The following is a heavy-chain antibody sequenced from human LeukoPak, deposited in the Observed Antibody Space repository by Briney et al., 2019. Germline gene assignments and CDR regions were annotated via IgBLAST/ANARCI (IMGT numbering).Heavy chain of an antibody. Sequence: GGSLRLSCAASGFTFSSYAMSWVRQAPGKGLEWVSAISGSGGSTYYADSVKGRFTISRDNSKNTLYLQMNSLRAEDTAVYYCAREYGIAVAGSQGPGYWGQGTLVTVSS. J-gene: IGHJ4*02. V-gene: IGHV3-23*01. CDR1: GFTFSSYA. D-gene: IGHD6-19*01. CDR2: ISGSGGST. CDR3: AREYGIAVAGSQGPGY.